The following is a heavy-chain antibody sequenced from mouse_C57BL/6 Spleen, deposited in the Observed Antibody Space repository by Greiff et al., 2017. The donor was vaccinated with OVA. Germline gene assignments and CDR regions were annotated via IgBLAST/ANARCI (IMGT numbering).Heavy chain of an antibody. Sequence: EVQGVESGGGLVKPGGSLKLSCAASGFTFSDYGMHWVRQAPEKGLEWVAYISSGSSTIYYADTVKGRFTISRDNAKNTLFLQMTSLRSEDTAMYYCAPFYYDYDYAMDYWGQGTSVTVSS. CDR2: ISSGSSTI. CDR3: APFYYDYDYAMDY. D-gene: IGHD2-4*01. CDR1: GFTFSDYG. J-gene: IGHJ4*01. V-gene: IGHV5-17*01.